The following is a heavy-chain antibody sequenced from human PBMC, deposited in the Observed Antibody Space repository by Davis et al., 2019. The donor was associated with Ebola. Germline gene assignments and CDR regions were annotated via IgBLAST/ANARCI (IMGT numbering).Heavy chain of an antibody. D-gene: IGHD1-26*01. CDR1: GGSISSYY. Sequence: MPGGSLRLSCTVSGGSISSYYWSWIRQPPGKGLEWIGYIYYSGSTNYNPSLKSRVTISVDTSKNQFSLKLSSVTAADTAVYYCAREGGYYFDYWGQGTLVTVSS. CDR2: IYYSGST. J-gene: IGHJ4*02. V-gene: IGHV4-59*01. CDR3: AREGGYYFDY.